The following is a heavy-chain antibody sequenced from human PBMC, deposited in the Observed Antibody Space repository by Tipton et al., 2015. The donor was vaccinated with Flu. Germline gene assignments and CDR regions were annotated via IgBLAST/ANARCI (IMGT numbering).Heavy chain of an antibody. CDR3: ARDHDRSPTAGNKEHFGI. CDR1: GFYFIDAW. Sequence: SLRLSCAASGFYFIDAWMSWVRQAPGKGMEWVSGISGSDADTYYADSVKGRFTLSGDSSRNTVYLQMNSLRAEDTAVYYCARDHDRSPTAGNKEHFGIWGPGTTVTVSS. J-gene: IGHJ3*02. V-gene: IGHV3-11*05. D-gene: IGHD1/OR15-1a*01. CDR2: ISGSDADT.